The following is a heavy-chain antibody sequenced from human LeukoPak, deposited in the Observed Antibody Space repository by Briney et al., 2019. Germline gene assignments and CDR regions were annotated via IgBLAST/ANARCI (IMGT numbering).Heavy chain of an antibody. V-gene: IGHV3-30*03. CDR2: ISYDGSNK. D-gene: IGHD3-16*01. J-gene: IGHJ4*02. Sequence: PGGSLRLSCAASGFTFSSYGMHWVRQAPGKGLEWVAVISYDGSNKYYADSVKGRFTISRDNSKNTLYLQMNSLRAEDTAVYYCATQGGEIITYWGQGTLVTVSS. CDR1: GFTFSSYG. CDR3: ATQGGEIITY.